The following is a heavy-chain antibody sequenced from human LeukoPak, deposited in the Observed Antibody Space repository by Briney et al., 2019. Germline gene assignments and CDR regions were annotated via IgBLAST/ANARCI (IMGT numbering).Heavy chain of an antibody. V-gene: IGHV3-74*01. J-gene: IGHJ4*02. Sequence: PGGSLRLSCAASGFTFRSYWMHGVRQAPGKGLVWVSRINSDGSSTSYADSVKGRFTISRDNAKNTLYLQMNSLRAEDTAVYYCITMIDSSDIYWGQGTLVTVSS. CDR1: GFTFRSYW. D-gene: IGHD3-22*01. CDR3: ITMIDSSDIY. CDR2: INSDGSST.